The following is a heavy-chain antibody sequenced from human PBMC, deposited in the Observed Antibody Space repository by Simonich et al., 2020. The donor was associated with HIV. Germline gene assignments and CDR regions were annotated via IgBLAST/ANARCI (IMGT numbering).Heavy chain of an antibody. V-gene: IGHV3-30*07. J-gene: IGHJ4*02. D-gene: IGHD2-15*01. CDR3: ASGGSSSSVWADDY. Sequence: QVQLVESGVGVVQPGRSLRLSCAASGFTFSSYAMHWVRQAPGKGLEWVAVISYDGSNKYYADSVKGRFTIYRDNSKNTLYLQMNSLRAEDTAVYYCASGGSSSSVWADDYWGQGTLVTVSS. CDR2: ISYDGSNK. CDR1: GFTFSSYA.